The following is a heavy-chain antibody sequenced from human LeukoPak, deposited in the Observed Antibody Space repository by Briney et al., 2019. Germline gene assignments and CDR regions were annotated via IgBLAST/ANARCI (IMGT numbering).Heavy chain of an antibody. CDR1: GFTFSSYW. CDR2: IHSDGRRT. D-gene: IGHD6-19*01. V-gene: IGHV3-74*01. Sequence: PGGSLRLSCAASGFTFSSYWMHWLRHAQGKGLVWVSRIHSDGRRTNYADSVKGRFTISRDNAKNTLYLQMNSLRADDTAVYYCARGAAQWLVLFDYWVQGTLVTVCS. CDR3: ARGAAQWLVLFDY. J-gene: IGHJ4*02.